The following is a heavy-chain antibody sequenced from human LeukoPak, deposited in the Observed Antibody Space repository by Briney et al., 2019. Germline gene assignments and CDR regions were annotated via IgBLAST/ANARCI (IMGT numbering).Heavy chain of an antibody. J-gene: IGHJ6*02. D-gene: IGHD6-6*01. CDR3: AKGIAAPSYYYYGMDV. Sequence: GGSLRLSCAASGFTFSTYGMHWARQAPGKGLEWVSIMSNDGSRRNYADSVKGRFTISRDNSKNTLYLQMNSLRPEDTAVYYCAKGIAAPSYYYYGMDVWGQGTTVTFSS. CDR1: GFTFSTYG. V-gene: IGHV3-30*18. CDR2: MSNDGSRR.